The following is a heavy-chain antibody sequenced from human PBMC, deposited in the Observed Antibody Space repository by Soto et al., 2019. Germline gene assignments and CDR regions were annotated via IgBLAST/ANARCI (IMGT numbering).Heavy chain of an antibody. CDR2: ISASGFST. V-gene: IGHV3-23*01. J-gene: IGHJ4*02. Sequence: GGSLRLSCAASGFDFSNSAISWVRLAPGEGLTCVSSISASGFSTYFAASVEGRFTIPRDNFKDTLYLQMNSLRAEDTAVYYCGKDSDGRSPEDYWGPGTLVTVSS. CDR3: GKDSDGRSPEDY. D-gene: IGHD2-15*01. CDR1: GFDFSNSA.